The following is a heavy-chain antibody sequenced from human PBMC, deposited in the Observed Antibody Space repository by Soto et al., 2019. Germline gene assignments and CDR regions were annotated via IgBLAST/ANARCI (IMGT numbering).Heavy chain of an antibody. CDR1: GYSFTSYW. J-gene: IGHJ4*02. CDR3: ARHEYCSGGSCPYDFDY. Sequence: GESLKISCKGSGYSFTSYWISWVRQMPGKGLEWMGRIDPSDSYTNYSPSFQGHVTISADKSISTAYLQWSSLKASDTAMYYCARHEYCSGGSCPYDFDYWGQGTLVTVSS. CDR2: IDPSDSYT. V-gene: IGHV5-10-1*01. D-gene: IGHD2-15*01.